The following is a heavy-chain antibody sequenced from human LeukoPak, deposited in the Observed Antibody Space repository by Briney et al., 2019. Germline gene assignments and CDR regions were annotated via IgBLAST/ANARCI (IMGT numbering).Heavy chain of an antibody. J-gene: IGHJ6*03. CDR1: GGSISSYY. Sequence: TSETLSLTCTVSGGSISSYYWSWIRQPPGKGLEWIGYIYYSGSTNYNPSLKSRVTISVDTSKNQFSLKLSSVTAADMAVYYCARGHFVVANYYYYYYYMDVWGKGTTVTVSS. CDR3: ARGHFVVANYYYYYYYMDV. V-gene: IGHV4-59*01. D-gene: IGHD2-2*01. CDR2: IYYSGST.